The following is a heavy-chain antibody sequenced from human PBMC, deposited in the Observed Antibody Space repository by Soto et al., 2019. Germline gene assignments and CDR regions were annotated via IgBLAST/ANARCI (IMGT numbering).Heavy chain of an antibody. CDR3: ARSSGDYVWGSYRPRIHFDY. V-gene: IGHV1-69*06. CDR1: GGTFSSYA. D-gene: IGHD3-16*02. CDR2: IIPIFGTA. Sequence: ASVKVSCKASGGTFSSYAISWVRQAPGQGLEWMGGIIPIFGTANYAQKFQGRVTITADKSTSTAYMELSSLRSEDTAVYYCARSSGDYVWGSYRPRIHFDYWGQGTLVTVSS. J-gene: IGHJ4*02.